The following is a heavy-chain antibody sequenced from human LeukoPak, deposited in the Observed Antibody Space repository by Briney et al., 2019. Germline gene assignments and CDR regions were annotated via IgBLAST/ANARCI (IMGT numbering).Heavy chain of an antibody. J-gene: IGHJ6*02. V-gene: IGHV3-48*01. CDR1: GLTFSKYS. CDR2: IDTSSTTM. CDR3: AKEGGWFGELFYHYYYYGMDV. D-gene: IGHD3-10*01. Sequence: GGSLRLSCAASGLTFSKYSMTWVRQAPGKGLEWVSFIDTSSTTMYYTDSVKGRFTISRDNSKNTLYLQMNSLRAEDTAVYYCAKEGGWFGELFYHYYYYGMDVWGQGTTVTVSS.